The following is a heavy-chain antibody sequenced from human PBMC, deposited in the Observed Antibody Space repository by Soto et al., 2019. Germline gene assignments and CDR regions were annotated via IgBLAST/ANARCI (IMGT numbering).Heavy chain of an antibody. V-gene: IGHV4-39*01. J-gene: IGHJ6*02. D-gene: IGHD2-2*03. CDR2: IYSSENT. CDR1: GGSISSGDYY. CDR3: ARLNGYCISTNCHGYYGMDV. Sequence: PSETLSLTCTVSGGSISSGDYYWGWIRQPPRKGLEWIGTIYSSENTYYNPSLQSRVTISVDTSKNQFSVRLSSVTAADTAVYYCARLNGYCISTNCHGYYGMDVWGQGTTVTVSS.